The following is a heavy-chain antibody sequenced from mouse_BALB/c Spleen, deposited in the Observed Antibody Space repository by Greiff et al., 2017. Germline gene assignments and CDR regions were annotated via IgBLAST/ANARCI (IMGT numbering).Heavy chain of an antibody. CDR2: IRLKSNNYAT. J-gene: IGHJ4*01. V-gene: IGHV6-6*02. CDR1: GFTFSNYW. Sequence: EVKLVESGGGLVQPGGSMKLSCVASGFTFSNYWMNWVRQSPEKGLEWVAEIRLKSNNYATHYAESVKGRFTISRDDSKSSVYLQMNNLRAEDTGIYYCTRIYYYGSSYYYAMDYWGQGTSVTVSS. CDR3: TRIYYYGSSYYYAMDY. D-gene: IGHD1-1*01.